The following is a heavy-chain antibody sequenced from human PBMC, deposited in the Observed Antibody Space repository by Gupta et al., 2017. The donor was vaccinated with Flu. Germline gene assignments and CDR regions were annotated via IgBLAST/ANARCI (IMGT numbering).Heavy chain of an antibody. CDR1: GGSFSGYY. D-gene: IGHD3-16*01. V-gene: IGHV4-34*01. Sequence: QVQLQQWGAGLLKPSETLSLTCAVYGGSFSGYYWSWIRHPPGKGLEWIWEINHSGSTNDHPYLKSRVTISVDTSKKESSLRLGSVTAAHTAMYHSARGPHRTAYFDYGGQGTLVTVCS. J-gene: IGHJ4*02. CDR2: INHSGST. CDR3: ARGPHRTAYFDY.